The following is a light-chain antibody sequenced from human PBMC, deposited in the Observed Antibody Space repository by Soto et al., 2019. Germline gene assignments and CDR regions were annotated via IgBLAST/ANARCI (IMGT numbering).Light chain of an antibody. CDR1: QSVTGN. CDR3: QHYNNWPAFT. Sequence: EIVMTQSPATLSVSPGERATLSCRASQSVTGNLAWYQQKPGQAPRLLIYAASTRATGIPARFSGSGSGTELTLTIISLQSEDSAVYYCQHYNNWPAFTFGPGTKVEI. CDR2: AAS. V-gene: IGKV3-15*01. J-gene: IGKJ3*01.